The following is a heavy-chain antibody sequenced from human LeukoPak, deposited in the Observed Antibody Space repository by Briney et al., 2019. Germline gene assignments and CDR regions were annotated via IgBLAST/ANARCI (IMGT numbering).Heavy chain of an antibody. CDR3: ATGGYSYGQGDFDY. D-gene: IGHD5-18*01. CDR2: ISAYNGNT. J-gene: IGHJ4*02. CDR1: GGTFSSYA. V-gene: IGHV1-18*01. Sequence: ASVKVSCKASGGTFSSYAISWVRQAPGQGLEWMGWISAYNGNTNYAQKLQGRVTMTTDTSTSTAYMELRSLRSDDTAVYYCATGGYSYGQGDFDYWGQGTLVTVSS.